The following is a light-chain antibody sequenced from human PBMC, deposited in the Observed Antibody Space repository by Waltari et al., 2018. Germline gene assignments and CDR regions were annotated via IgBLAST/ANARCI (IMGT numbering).Light chain of an antibody. V-gene: IGKV1-NL1*01. Sequence: EIQMTQSPSSLSASVGDRVTITCRASQGISNDLAWYQQKPGETPKFLIYEASSLQSGIPSRFSGSGSGTDFTLTISSLQSEDFATYYCQHYYSTPYSFGQGTKVEIK. CDR2: EAS. CDR3: QHYYSTPYS. J-gene: IGKJ2*03. CDR1: QGISND.